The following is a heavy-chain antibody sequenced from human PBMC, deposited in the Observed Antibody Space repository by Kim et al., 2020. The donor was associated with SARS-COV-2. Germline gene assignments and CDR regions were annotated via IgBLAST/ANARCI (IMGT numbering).Heavy chain of an antibody. V-gene: IGHV3-74*01. J-gene: IGHJ4*02. CDR2: SRT. CDR3: ASRIYTSFDS. Sequence: SRTTSPDSVKGRFTVSRDNAKNTLYLQINILRAEDTAMYYCASRIYTSFDSWGQGTLVTVSS.